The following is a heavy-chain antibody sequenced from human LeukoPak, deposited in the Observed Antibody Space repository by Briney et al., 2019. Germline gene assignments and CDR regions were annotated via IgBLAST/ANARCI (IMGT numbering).Heavy chain of an antibody. D-gene: IGHD3-22*01. J-gene: IGHJ4*02. V-gene: IGHV1-18*01. CDR1: GYTFTSYG. CDR3: ARDSPRSMLHRAYYYDSSGSQFDY. CDR2: ISAYNGNT. Sequence: ASVTVSCKASGYTFTSYGISWVRQAPGQGLEWMGWISAYNGNTNYAQKLQGRVTMTTDTSTSTAYMELRSLRSDDTAVYYCARDSPRSMLHRAYYYDSSGSQFDYWGQGTLVTVSS.